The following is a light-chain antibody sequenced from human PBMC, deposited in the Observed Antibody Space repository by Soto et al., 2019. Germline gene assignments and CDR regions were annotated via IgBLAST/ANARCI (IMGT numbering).Light chain of an antibody. CDR1: QSIGSW. CDR2: KAS. CDR3: QQYNSS. Sequence: DIQMTQSPTTLSASVGDRVTITCRASQSIGSWLAWYQQKPGKAPKLLIYKASTLESGVPSRFSGSGSGTEFILTISSLQPDDFASYYCQQYNSSFGPGTKVDIK. J-gene: IGKJ3*01. V-gene: IGKV1-5*03.